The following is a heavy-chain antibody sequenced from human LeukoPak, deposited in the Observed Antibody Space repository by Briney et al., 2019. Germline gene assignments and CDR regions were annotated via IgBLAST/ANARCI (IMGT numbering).Heavy chain of an antibody. J-gene: IGHJ4*02. D-gene: IGHD4-11*01. Sequence: SVKVSCKASGGTFSSYAISWVRQAPGQGLEWMGGIIPIFGTANYAQKFQGRVTITADESTSTAYMELSSLRSEDTAVYYCARDHFGGLTVTPGVWYFDYWGQGTLATVSS. V-gene: IGHV1-69*13. CDR1: GGTFSSYA. CDR2: IIPIFGTA. CDR3: ARDHFGGLTVTPGVWYFDY.